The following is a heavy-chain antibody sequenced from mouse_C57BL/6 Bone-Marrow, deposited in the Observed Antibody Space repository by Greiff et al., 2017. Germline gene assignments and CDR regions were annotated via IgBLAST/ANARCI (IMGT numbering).Heavy chain of an antibody. Sequence: EVMLVESGGDLVKPGGSLKLSCAASGFTFSSYGMSWVRQTPDKRLEWVATISSGGSYTYYPDSVKGRFTISRDNAKNTPYLQMSSLKSEDTAMYYCAGRGLLRLRYYAMDYWGQGTSVTVSS. J-gene: IGHJ4*01. CDR3: AGRGLLRLRYYAMDY. CDR1: GFTFSSYG. D-gene: IGHD2-4*01. CDR2: ISSGGSYT. V-gene: IGHV5-6*01.